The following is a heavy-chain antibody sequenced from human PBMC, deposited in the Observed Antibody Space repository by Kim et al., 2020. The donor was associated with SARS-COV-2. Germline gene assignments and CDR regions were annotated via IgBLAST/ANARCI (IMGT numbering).Heavy chain of an antibody. J-gene: IGHJ4*02. CDR1: GFTFTGHA. Sequence: GGSLRLSCTTSGFTFTGHAMRWVRQAPGKGLEWVSSIDGSDGTTYYVDSVKGRFSISRDDSKNTLYLQMSALRADDTAAYYCLKGGSEWIWVYWGQGTL. CDR2: IDGSDGTT. CDR3: LKGGSEWIWVY. D-gene: IGHD3-16*01. V-gene: IGHV3-23*01.